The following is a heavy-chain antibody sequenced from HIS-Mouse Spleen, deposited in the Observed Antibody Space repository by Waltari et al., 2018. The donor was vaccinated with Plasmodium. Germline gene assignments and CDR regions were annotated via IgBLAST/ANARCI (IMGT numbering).Heavy chain of an antibody. J-gene: IGHJ4*02. D-gene: IGHD3-16*01. Sequence: QVQLVESGGGVVQPGRPLRLSCAASGLTFISYGMHWVRQAPGKGLEWVAVISYDGSNKYYADSVKGRFTISRDNSKNTLYLQMNSLRAEDTAVYYCAKAQGVINFDYWGQGTLVTVSS. V-gene: IGHV3-30*18. CDR2: ISYDGSNK. CDR1: GLTFISYG. CDR3: AKAQGVINFDY.